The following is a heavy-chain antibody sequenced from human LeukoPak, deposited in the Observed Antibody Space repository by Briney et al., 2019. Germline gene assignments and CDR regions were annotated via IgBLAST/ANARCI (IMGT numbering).Heavy chain of an antibody. CDR3: ARGNYVWGSYRTFDY. D-gene: IGHD3-16*02. V-gene: IGHV3-7*05. Sequence: GGSLRLSCSASGFTFSSYWMSWVRHAPGKGLEWVAYIKQDGSEKYYVDSVKGRFTISRDNAKNSLYLQMNSLRAEDTAVYYCARGNYVWGSYRTFDYWGQGTLVTVSS. J-gene: IGHJ4*02. CDR1: GFTFSSYW. CDR2: IKQDGSEK.